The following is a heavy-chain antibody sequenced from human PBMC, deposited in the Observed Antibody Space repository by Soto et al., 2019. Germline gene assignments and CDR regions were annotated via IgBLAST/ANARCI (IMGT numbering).Heavy chain of an antibody. CDR1: GGSISSGDYS. CDR3: ARGISVVLRFSSRLGP. D-gene: IGHD3-3*01. Sequence: SETLSLTCTVSGGSISSGDYSWSWIRQPPGKGLEWIGYIYYSGSTYYNPSLKSRVTISVDTSKNQFSLKLSSVTAADTAVYYCARGISVVLRFSSRLGPWDQGSLVTVSS. J-gene: IGHJ5*02. V-gene: IGHV4-30-4*01. CDR2: IYYSGST.